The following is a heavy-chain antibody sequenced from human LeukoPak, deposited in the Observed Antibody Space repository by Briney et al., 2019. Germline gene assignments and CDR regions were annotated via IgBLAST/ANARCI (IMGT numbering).Heavy chain of an antibody. V-gene: IGHV4-34*01. CDR1: GGSFSGYY. Sequence: SETLSLTCAVYGGSFSGYYWSWIRQPPGKGLEWIGEINHSGSTNYNPSLKSRVTISVDTSKKQFSLKLSSVTAADTAVYYCVTYYFGSSGPKKNYWGQGTLVTVSS. D-gene: IGHD3-22*01. J-gene: IGHJ4*02. CDR2: INHSGST. CDR3: VTYYFGSSGPKKNY.